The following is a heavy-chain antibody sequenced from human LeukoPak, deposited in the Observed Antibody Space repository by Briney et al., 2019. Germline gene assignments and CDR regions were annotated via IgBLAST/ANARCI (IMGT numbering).Heavy chain of an antibody. Sequence: ASETLSCNASVYIFTSYGNSWVRHPPGQGLEWMGWIRVYNGNTNYAQTLRNSLNITTDTSTNTPYTAQRSLTSADNAVFYCALMSGSYSHRLDYWGKGTRVTVSS. CDR3: ALMSGSYSHRLDY. V-gene: IGHV1-18*01. J-gene: IGHJ4*02. D-gene: IGHD1-26*01. CDR2: IRVYNGNT. CDR1: VYIFTSYG.